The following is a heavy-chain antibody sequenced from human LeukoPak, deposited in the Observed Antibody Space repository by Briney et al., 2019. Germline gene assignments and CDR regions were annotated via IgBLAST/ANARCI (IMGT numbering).Heavy chain of an antibody. CDR1: GGSISSYY. D-gene: IGHD2-2*01. CDR3: ARLVVPAARYGMDV. CDR2: IYYSGST. J-gene: IGHJ6*02. V-gene: IGHV4-59*06. Sequence: SSETLSLTCTVSGGSISSYYWSWIRQHPGKGLEWIGYIYYSGSTYYNPSLKSRVTISVDTSKNQFSLKLSSVTAADTAVYYCARLVVPAARYGMDVWGQGTTVTVSS.